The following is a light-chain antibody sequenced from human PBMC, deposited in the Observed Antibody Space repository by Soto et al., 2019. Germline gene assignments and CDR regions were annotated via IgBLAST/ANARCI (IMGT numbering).Light chain of an antibody. J-gene: IGKJ1*01. CDR1: QNINSW. V-gene: IGKV1-5*01. CDR3: QQYNTYST. CDR2: DAS. Sequence: DIQMTQSPSTLSASVGYRFTITCRASQNINSWLAWYQQKPGKAPKFLIYDASSLENGVPSRFSGSGSGTEFTLTISSLQPDDFATYYCQQYNTYSTFGQGTTGDIK.